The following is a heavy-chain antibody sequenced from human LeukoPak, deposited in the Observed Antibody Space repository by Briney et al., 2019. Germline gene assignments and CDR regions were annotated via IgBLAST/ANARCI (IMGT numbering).Heavy chain of an antibody. Sequence: GGSLRLSCAASGFTFSTYSMNWVRQAPGKGLEWVSSITSSSTSIYYADSVKGRFTISRDNAKNSLYLQMNSLRAEDTAVYYCARGRVGATHHYFDYWGQGTPVTVSS. CDR2: ITSSSTSI. J-gene: IGHJ4*02. CDR1: GFTFSTYS. D-gene: IGHD1-26*01. V-gene: IGHV3-21*01. CDR3: ARGRVGATHHYFDY.